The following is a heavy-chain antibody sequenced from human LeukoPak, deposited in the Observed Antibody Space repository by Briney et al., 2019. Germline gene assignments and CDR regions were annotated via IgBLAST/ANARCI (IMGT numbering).Heavy chain of an antibody. Sequence: ASVKVSCTASGYTFTSYYMHWVRQAPGQGLEWMGIINPSGGSTSYAQKFQGRVTMTRDTSTNTVYMELSSLRSEDTAVYFCARATLSDYYFNYWGQGTLVTVSS. CDR2: INPSGGST. J-gene: IGHJ4*02. V-gene: IGHV1-46*01. CDR1: GYTFTSYY. CDR3: ARATLSDYYFNY.